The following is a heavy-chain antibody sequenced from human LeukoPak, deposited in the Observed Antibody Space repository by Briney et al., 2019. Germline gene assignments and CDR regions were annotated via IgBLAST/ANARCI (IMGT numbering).Heavy chain of an antibody. CDR1: GFTFSSYA. V-gene: IGHV3-33*08. CDR2: IWYDGSNK. CDR3: ARAGAAAGSFDP. J-gene: IGHJ5*02. D-gene: IGHD6-13*01. Sequence: GGSLRLSCAASGFTFSSYAMSWVRQAPGKGLEWVAVIWYDGSNKYYADSVKGRFTISRDNSKNTLYLQMNSLRAEDTAVYYCARAGAAAGSFDPWGQGTLVTVSS.